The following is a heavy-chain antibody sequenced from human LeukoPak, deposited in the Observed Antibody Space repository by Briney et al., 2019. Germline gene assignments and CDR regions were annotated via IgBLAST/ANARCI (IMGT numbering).Heavy chain of an antibody. CDR3: ARDMYWGVAGTSPSFDY. V-gene: IGHV1-2*02. D-gene: IGHD6-19*01. Sequence: PEASVKVSCKASGYTFTGYYMHWVRQAPGQGLEWMGWINPNSGGTNYAQKFQGRVTMTRDTSISTAYMELSRLRSDDTAVYYCARDMYWGVAGTSPSFDYWGQGTLVTVSS. CDR2: INPNSGGT. J-gene: IGHJ4*02. CDR1: GYTFTGYY.